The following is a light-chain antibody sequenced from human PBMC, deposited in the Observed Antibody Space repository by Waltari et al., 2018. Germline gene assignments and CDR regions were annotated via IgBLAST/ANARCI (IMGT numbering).Light chain of an antibody. CDR2: LSSDGSH. V-gene: IGLV4-69*01. CDR3: QTWGTGIQV. J-gene: IGLJ2*01. CDR1: SGHSSYA. Sequence: QLVLTQSPSASASLGASVKLTCTLSSGHSSYAIAWHQQQPEKGPRYLMKLSSDGSHSKGDGIPDRFSGSSSGAERYLTISSLQSEDEADYYCQTWGTGIQVFGGGTKLTVL.